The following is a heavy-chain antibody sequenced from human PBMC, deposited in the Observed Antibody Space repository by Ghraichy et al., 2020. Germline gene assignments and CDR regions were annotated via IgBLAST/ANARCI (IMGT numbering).Heavy chain of an antibody. V-gene: IGHV3-66*01. D-gene: IGHD6-13*01. J-gene: IGHJ4*02. Sequence: GGSLRLSCAASGITVHNNFMNWFRQAPGKGLEWVSLIYSGGGTNYADSVRGRFNISRDGSKNTLYLQMNSLRAEDTAVDYCARDPPAAAAGTFGWGRGTLVTVSS. CDR2: IYSGGGT. CDR3: ARDPPAAAAGTFG. CDR1: GITVHNNF.